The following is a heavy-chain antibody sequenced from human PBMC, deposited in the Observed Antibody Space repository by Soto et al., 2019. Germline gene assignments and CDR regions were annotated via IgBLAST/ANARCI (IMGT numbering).Heavy chain of an antibody. CDR1: GFTFSSYG. CDR2: ISYDGNNK. Sequence: GGSLRLSCAASGFTFSSYGMHWVRQAPGKGLEWLAVISYDGNNKYYADSVKGRLAISRDNSKNTLYLQINSLRAEDTAVYYCAKGQHCSTTSCYFYYYGVDVWGQGTTVTVSS. J-gene: IGHJ6*02. V-gene: IGHV3-30*18. D-gene: IGHD2-2*01. CDR3: AKGQHCSTTSCYFYYYGVDV.